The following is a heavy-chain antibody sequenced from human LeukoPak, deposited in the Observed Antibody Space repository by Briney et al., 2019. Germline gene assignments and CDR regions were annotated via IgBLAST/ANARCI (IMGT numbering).Heavy chain of an antibody. CDR1: GFTFSSYS. Sequence: GGPLRLSCAASGFTFSSYSMRWVRQAPGKGLEWVSSISSSGGYIYYADSVKGRFTVSRDNAKNSLFLQMNSLKAEDTAVYYCARGGYFDYWGQGTLVTVSS. CDR2: ISSSGGYI. CDR3: ARGGYFDY. J-gene: IGHJ4*02. V-gene: IGHV3-21*01.